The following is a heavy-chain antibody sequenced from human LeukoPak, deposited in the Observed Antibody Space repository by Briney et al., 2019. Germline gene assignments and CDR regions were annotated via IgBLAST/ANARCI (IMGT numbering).Heavy chain of an antibody. J-gene: IGHJ4*02. Sequence: ASVKVSCKASGYTFTSYDVNWVRQATGQGLEWMGWVNPNSGHTGYAQKFQGRVTMTTNTSISAAYMELSSLRSEDTAVYYCARGAPGSYCSGGSCPYFDYWGQGTLVSVSS. D-gene: IGHD2-15*01. CDR1: GYTFTSYD. CDR3: ARGAPGSYCSGGSCPYFDY. V-gene: IGHV1-8*01. CDR2: VNPNSGHT.